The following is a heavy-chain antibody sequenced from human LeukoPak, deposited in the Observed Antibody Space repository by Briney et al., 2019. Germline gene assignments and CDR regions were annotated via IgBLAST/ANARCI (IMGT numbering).Heavy chain of an antibody. V-gene: IGHV4-38-2*02. CDR2: IYHSGST. CDR1: GFSVSSVYY. J-gene: IGHJ6*03. Sequence: PSETLSLTCTVSGFSVSSVYYWGWIRQPPGKGLEWIGSIYHSGSTNYNPSLKSRVTISVDTSKNQFSLKLSSVTAADTAVYYCARGLLIGGYYRYYYYMDVWGKGTTVTVSS. D-gene: IGHD3-3*01. CDR3: ARGLLIGGYYRYYYYMDV.